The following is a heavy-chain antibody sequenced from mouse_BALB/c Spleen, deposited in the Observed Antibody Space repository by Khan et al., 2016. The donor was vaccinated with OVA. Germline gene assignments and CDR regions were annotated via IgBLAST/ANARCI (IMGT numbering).Heavy chain of an antibody. Sequence: PLEFGPCLVKPSQSLSLTFTVTGYSIPSVYAWNWIRQFPGNKLEWMGYISYSGSTIYNPSLKSRIPITRDPSKNQFLLQLNSVTSADAATYYCARSIMANWGQGTTLTVSS. J-gene: IGHJ2*01. CDR2: ISYSGST. CDR3: ARSIMAN. V-gene: IGHV3-2*02. CDR1: GYSIPSVYA.